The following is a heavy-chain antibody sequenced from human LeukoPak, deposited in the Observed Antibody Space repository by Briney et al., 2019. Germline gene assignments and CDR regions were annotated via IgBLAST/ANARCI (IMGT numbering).Heavy chain of an antibody. CDR3: ARCSGEVYYYYYMDV. CDR1: GFTFSDYY. Sequence: PGGSLRLSCAASGFTFSDYYMSWIRQAPGKGLEWVSYISSSGSTIYYADSVKGRFTISRDNAKNSLYLQMNSLRAEDTAVYYCARCSGEVYYYYYMDVWGKGTTVTVSS. V-gene: IGHV3-11*01. D-gene: IGHD2-15*01. CDR2: ISSSGSTI. J-gene: IGHJ6*03.